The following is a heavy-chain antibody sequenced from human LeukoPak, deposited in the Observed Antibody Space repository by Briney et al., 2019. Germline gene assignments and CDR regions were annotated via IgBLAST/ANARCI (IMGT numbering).Heavy chain of an antibody. CDR3: ARRALSTVLSGYDPYFDY. Sequence: GESLKISCKGSGYSFTSYWIGWVRQMPGKGLEWMGIIYPGDSDTRYSPSFQGQVTISADKSISTAYLQWSSLKASDTAMYYCARRALSTVLSGYDPYFDYWGQGTLVTVSS. D-gene: IGHD5-12*01. CDR2: IYPGDSDT. CDR1: GYSFTSYW. V-gene: IGHV5-51*01. J-gene: IGHJ4*02.